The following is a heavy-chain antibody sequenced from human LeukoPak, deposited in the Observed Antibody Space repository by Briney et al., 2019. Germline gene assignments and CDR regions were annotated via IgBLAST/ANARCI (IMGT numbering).Heavy chain of an antibody. Sequence: GEALQISREGAGYLFTNYWIGGGRELGGKGVERMGIIYPGDSDPRYSPSFQGQVTISADKSISTAYLQWSSLKASDTAMYYCARTTVSYWYFDLWGRGTLVTVSS. CDR2: IYPGDSDP. V-gene: IGHV5-51*01. CDR3: ARTTVSYWYFDL. CDR1: GYLFTNYW. J-gene: IGHJ2*01. D-gene: IGHD4-17*01.